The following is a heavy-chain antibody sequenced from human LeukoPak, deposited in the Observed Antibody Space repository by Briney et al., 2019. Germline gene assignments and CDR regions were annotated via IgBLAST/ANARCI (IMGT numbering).Heavy chain of an antibody. V-gene: IGHV3-66*01. D-gene: IGHD1-14*01. Sequence: GGSLRLSCAASGFAVSDYYMSWVRQAPGRGLEWVSVIYSGGTTYYAESVKGRFTISRDNSKNMLYLQMNSLGAEDTAVYYCATGYYWGQGTLVTVSS. CDR2: IYSGGTT. CDR3: ATGYY. J-gene: IGHJ4*02. CDR1: GFAVSDYY.